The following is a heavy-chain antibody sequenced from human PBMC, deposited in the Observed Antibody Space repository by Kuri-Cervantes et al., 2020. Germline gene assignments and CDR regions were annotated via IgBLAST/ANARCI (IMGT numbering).Heavy chain of an antibody. CDR1: GFTFSTHG. D-gene: IGHD2-15*01. V-gene: IGHV3-30*02. J-gene: IGHJ4*02. Sequence: GGSLRLSCAASGFTFSTHGMHWVRQTPGKGLEWVAFIRYDGTNKYYADSVKGRFTISRDNSKNALYLQMNSLRVEDTALYYCAKEDVGDIVVVVTATPFDHWGQGTLVTVSS. CDR3: AKEDVGDIVVVVTATPFDH. CDR2: IRYDGTNK.